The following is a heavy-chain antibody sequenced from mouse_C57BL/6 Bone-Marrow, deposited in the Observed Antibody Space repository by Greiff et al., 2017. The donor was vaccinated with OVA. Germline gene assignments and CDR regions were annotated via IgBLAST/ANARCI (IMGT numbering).Heavy chain of an antibody. CDR2: IDPEDGGT. CDR3: TTVGVGSLAY. Sequence: EVQLQQSGAELVRPGASVKLSCTASGFNIKDYYMHWVKQRPEQGLEWIGRIDPEDGGTEYAPKFQGKATMTADTSSNTAYLQLSILTSADTAVYYCTTVGVGSLAYWGQGTLVTVSA. D-gene: IGHD1-1*02. CDR1: GFNIKDYY. J-gene: IGHJ3*01. V-gene: IGHV14-1*01.